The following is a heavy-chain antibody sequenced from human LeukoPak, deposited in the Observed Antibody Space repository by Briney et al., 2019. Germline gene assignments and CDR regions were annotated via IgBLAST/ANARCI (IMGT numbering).Heavy chain of an antibody. Sequence: SVKVSCKASGGTFSSYAISWVRQAPGQGLEWMGRIIPILGIANYAQKLQGRVTMTTDTSTSTAYMELRSLRSDDTAVYYCARDTIFGVVTTYNWFDPWGQGTLVTVSS. V-gene: IGHV1-69*04. CDR3: ARDTIFGVVTTYNWFDP. CDR2: IIPILGIA. J-gene: IGHJ5*02. CDR1: GGTFSSYA. D-gene: IGHD3-3*01.